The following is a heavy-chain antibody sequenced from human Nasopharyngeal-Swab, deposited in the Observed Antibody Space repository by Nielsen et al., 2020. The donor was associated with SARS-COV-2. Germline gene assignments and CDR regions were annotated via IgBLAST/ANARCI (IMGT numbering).Heavy chain of an antibody. V-gene: IGHV3-30*04. D-gene: IGHD5/OR15-5a*01. CDR1: GFTFSSYA. J-gene: IGHJ6*02. CDR3: ARDGPSTYYYYGMDV. Sequence: GGSLRPSCAASGFTFSSYAMHWVRQAPGKGLEWVAVISYDGSNKYYADSVKGRFTISRDNSKNTLYLQMNSLRAEDTAVYYCARDGPSTYYYYGMDVWGQGTTVTVSS. CDR2: ISYDGSNK.